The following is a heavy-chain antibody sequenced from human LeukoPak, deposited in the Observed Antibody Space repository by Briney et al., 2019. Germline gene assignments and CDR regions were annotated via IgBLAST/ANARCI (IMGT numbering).Heavy chain of an antibody. CDR2: ISSSGSTI. CDR3: ARESIDYGDYERFDY. Sequence: PGGSLRLSCAASGFTFSSYEMNWVRQAPGKGLEWVSYISSSGSTIYYADSVKGRFTISRDNAKNSLYPQMNSLRAEDTAVYYCARESIDYGDYERFDYWGQGTLVTVSS. J-gene: IGHJ4*02. V-gene: IGHV3-48*03. CDR1: GFTFSSYE. D-gene: IGHD4-17*01.